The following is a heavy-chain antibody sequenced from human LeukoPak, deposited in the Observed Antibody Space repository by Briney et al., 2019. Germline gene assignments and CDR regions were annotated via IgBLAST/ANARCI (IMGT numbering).Heavy chain of an antibody. Sequence: GGSLRLSCAASGYMFNKYGINWVRQAPGKGLEWVSGISDSGGRTYYADSVRGRFTISRDNSKNTLFLQMNGLRAEDTAVYYCARRRYSGSSQHFDYWGQGTLVTVSS. CDR2: ISDSGGRT. CDR1: GYMFNKYG. CDR3: ARRRYSGSSQHFDY. D-gene: IGHD1-26*01. V-gene: IGHV3-23*01. J-gene: IGHJ4*02.